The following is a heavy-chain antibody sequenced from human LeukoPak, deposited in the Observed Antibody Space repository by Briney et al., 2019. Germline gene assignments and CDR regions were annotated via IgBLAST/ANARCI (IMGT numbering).Heavy chain of an antibody. J-gene: IGHJ6*02. CDR2: MNPNSGNT. Sequence: ASVKVSCKASGYTFTSYDINWVRQATGQGLEWMGWMNPNSGNTGYAQKFQGRVTMTRNTSISTAYMELSSLRSEDTAVYYCASMKRITIFGVVISRYYYYGMDVWGQGTTVTVPS. V-gene: IGHV1-8*01. CDR1: GYTFTSYD. CDR3: ASMKRITIFGVVISRYYYYGMDV. D-gene: IGHD3-3*01.